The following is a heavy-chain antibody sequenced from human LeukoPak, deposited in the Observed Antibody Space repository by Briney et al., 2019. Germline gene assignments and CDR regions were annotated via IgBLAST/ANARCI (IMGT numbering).Heavy chain of an antibody. CDR2: TYYRSKWYT. Sequence: SQTLSLTCAISGDSVSSNSAAWNWIRQSPSRGLEWLGRTYYRSKWYTYYAASVKSRIAINRETSKNQFSLQLKSVTPEDTAVYYFARSTRPIDYWCQGTLFTVSS. D-gene: IGHD1-1*01. V-gene: IGHV6-1*01. CDR1: GDSVSSNSAA. CDR3: ARSTRPIDY. J-gene: IGHJ4*02.